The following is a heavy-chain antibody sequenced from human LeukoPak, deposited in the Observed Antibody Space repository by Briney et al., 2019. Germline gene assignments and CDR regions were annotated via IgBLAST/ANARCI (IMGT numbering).Heavy chain of an antibody. CDR3: ARSGSYLFY. CDR1: GFTFSSYA. J-gene: IGHJ4*02. Sequence: GGSLRPSCVASGFTFSSYAMTWLRQGPGKGLEWVSDISGSGATTYYADSVRRRFTIYRDNSKNRLFLQMNSLRADDTAVYYCARSGSYLFYWGQGTLVTVSS. CDR2: ISGSGATT. V-gene: IGHV3-23*01. D-gene: IGHD1-26*01.